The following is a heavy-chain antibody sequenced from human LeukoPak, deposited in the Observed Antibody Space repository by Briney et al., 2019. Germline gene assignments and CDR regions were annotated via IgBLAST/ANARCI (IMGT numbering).Heavy chain of an antibody. V-gene: IGHV3-23*01. CDR2: ISGSGGST. Sequence: PGGSLRLSCAASKFAFSSYAMSWVRQAPGKGLEWVSAISGSGGSTYYADSVKGRFTISRDNSKNTLYLQMNSLKTEDTAVYYCTSHYYDSSGYRNYWGQGTLVTVSS. CDR3: TSHYYDSSGYRNY. D-gene: IGHD3-22*01. J-gene: IGHJ4*02. CDR1: KFAFSSYA.